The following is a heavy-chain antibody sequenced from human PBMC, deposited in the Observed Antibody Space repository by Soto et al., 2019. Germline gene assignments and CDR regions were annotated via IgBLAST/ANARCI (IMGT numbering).Heavy chain of an antibody. CDR3: ARGRGHTYYYDSSGYL. CDR1: GGSISSYY. Sequence: SETLSLTCTVSGGSISSYYWSWIRQPPGKGLEWIGYIYYSGSTNYNPSLKSRVTISVDTSKNQFSLKLSSVTAADTAVYYCARGRGHTYYYDSSGYLWGQGTLVTVS. J-gene: IGHJ4*02. V-gene: IGHV4-59*01. D-gene: IGHD3-22*01. CDR2: IYYSGST.